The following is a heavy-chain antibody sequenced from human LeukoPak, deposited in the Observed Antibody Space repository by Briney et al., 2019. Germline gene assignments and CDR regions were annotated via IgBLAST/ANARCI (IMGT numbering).Heavy chain of an antibody. D-gene: IGHD3-9*01. J-gene: IGHJ6*02. CDR3: AKDRGTFDWLSSDYYYYGMDV. CDR1: GFTFSSYG. Sequence: GGSLRLSCAASGFTFSSYGMHWVRQAPGKGLEWVAVISYDGSNKYYADPVKGRFTIPRDNSKNTLYLQMNSLRAEDTAVYYCAKDRGTFDWLSSDYYYYGMDVWGQGTTVTVSS. CDR2: ISYDGSNK. V-gene: IGHV3-30*18.